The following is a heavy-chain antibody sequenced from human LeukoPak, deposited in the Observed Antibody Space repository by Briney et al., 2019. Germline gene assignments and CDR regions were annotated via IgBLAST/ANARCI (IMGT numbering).Heavy chain of an antibody. V-gene: IGHV4-59*01. CDR2: IYYSGST. CDR3: ARGLYGDYEGWFDY. D-gene: IGHD4-17*01. Sequence: PSETLSLTCTVSGGSISSYYWSWIRQPPGKGLEWIGYIYYSGSTNYNPSLKSRVTISVDTSKNQFSLKLSSVTAADTAVYYCARGLYGDYEGWFDYWGQGTLVTVSS. J-gene: IGHJ4*02. CDR1: GGSISSYY.